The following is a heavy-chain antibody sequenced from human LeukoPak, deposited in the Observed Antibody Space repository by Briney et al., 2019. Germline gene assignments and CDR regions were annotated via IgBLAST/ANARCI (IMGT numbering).Heavy chain of an antibody. CDR2: INHSGST. CDR3: ARGHHYYGPGKRDMDV. Sequence: PSETLSRTCTVSSGSISSYNWSWIRQPPGKGLEWIGEINHSGSTNYNPSLKSRVTISVDTSKNQFSLKLSSVTAADTAVYYCARGHHYYGPGKRDMDVWGKGTTVTVSS. J-gene: IGHJ6*03. D-gene: IGHD3-10*01. V-gene: IGHV4-34*01. CDR1: SGSISSYN.